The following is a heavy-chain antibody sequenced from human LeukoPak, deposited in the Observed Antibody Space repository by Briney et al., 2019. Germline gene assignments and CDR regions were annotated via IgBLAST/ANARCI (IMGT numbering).Heavy chain of an antibody. CDR3: ATRWYDILTGYPMDV. Sequence: SGTLSLTCAVSGGSISSSNWWSWVRQPPGKGLEWIGEIYHSGSTNYNPSLKSRVTISVEKSKNQFSLKLSSVTAADTAVYYCATRWYDILTGYPMDVWGKGTTVTVSS. J-gene: IGHJ6*04. D-gene: IGHD3-9*01. V-gene: IGHV4-4*02. CDR1: GGSISSSNW. CDR2: IYHSGST.